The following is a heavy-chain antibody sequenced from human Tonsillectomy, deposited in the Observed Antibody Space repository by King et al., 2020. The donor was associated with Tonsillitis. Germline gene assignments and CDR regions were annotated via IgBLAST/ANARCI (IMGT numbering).Heavy chain of an antibody. J-gene: IGHJ4*02. V-gene: IGHV4-34*01. CDR2: INHSGST. CDR1: GGSFSGYY. CDR3: ARGQLRSRHTQYDYGDDGWGKGYDY. Sequence: VQLQQWGAGLLKPSETLSLTCAVYGGSFSGYYWSWIRQPPGKGLEWIGEINHSGSTNYNPSLKSRVTISVDTSKNQFSLKLSSVTAADTAVYYCARGQLRSRHTQYDYGDDGWGKGYDYWGQGTLVTGSS. D-gene: IGHD4-17*01.